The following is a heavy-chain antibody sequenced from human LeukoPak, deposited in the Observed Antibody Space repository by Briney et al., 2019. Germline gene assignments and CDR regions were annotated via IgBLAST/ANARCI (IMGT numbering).Heavy chain of an antibody. J-gene: IGHJ1*01. V-gene: IGHV3-74*01. CDR1: GFTFSSYW. CDR3: ARAPSEIGGYYPEHFRY. Sequence: GGSLRLSCAASGFTFSSYWMHWVRQAPGKGLVWVSRIKSDGSTNYADSVKGRFTISRDNAKNTVSLQMNSLRAEDTGVYYCARAPSEIGGYYPEHFRYWGQGNLVTVSS. D-gene: IGHD3-22*01. CDR2: IKSDGST.